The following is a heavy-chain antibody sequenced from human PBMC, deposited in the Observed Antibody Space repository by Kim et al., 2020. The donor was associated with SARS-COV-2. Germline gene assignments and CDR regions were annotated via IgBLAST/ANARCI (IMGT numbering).Heavy chain of an antibody. J-gene: IGHJ4*02. CDR3: AREYSGSYYCDY. CDR2: ISVYNGNT. D-gene: IGHD1-26*01. Sequence: ASVKVSCKASGYTFTNYGISWVRQAPGQGLEWMGWISVYNGNTNYAQKLQGRVTMTTETSTSTAYMELRSLRSDDTAVYYCAREYSGSYYCDYWGQGTLVTVSS. CDR1: GYTFTNYG. V-gene: IGHV1-18*01.